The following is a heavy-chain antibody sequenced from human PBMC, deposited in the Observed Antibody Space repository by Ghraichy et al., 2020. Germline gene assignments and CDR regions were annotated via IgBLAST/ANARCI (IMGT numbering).Heavy chain of an antibody. CDR1: GGSISSYY. Sequence: SETLSLTCTVSGGSISSYYWSWIRQPPGKGLEWIGYIYYSGSTNYNPSLKSRVTISLDTSKNQFSLKLSSVTAADTAVYYCARGGIVVVPAAIGWFDPWGQGTLVTVSS. D-gene: IGHD2-2*02. V-gene: IGHV4-59*01. J-gene: IGHJ5*02. CDR3: ARGGIVVVPAAIGWFDP. CDR2: IYYSGST.